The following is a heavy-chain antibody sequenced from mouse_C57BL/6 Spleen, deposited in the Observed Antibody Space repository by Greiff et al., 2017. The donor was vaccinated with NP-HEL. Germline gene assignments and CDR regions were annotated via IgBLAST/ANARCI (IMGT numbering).Heavy chain of an antibody. CDR2: IYPRSGNT. Sequence: VKLMESGAELARPGASVKLSCKASGYTFTSYGISWVKQRTGQGLEWIGEIYPRSGNTYYNEKFKGKATLTADKSSSTAYMELRSLTSEDSAVYFCARRYDGPLDYWGQGTTLTVSS. CDR1: GYTFTSYG. D-gene: IGHD2-3*01. J-gene: IGHJ2*01. CDR3: ARRYDGPLDY. V-gene: IGHV1-81*01.